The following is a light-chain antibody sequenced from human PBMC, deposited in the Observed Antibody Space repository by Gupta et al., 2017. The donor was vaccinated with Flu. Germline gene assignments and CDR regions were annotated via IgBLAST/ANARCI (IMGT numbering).Light chain of an antibody. J-gene: IGKJ5*01. CDR3: QQYNTYPIT. V-gene: IGKV1-5*03. CDR2: KAS. Sequence: GDRVTITCRASQSISSGFAWYQQKPGKAPKLLIYKASSLESGVPSTFSGSGSGTEFTLTISSLQPDDFATYYCQQYNTYPITFGQGTRLEIK. CDR1: QSISSG.